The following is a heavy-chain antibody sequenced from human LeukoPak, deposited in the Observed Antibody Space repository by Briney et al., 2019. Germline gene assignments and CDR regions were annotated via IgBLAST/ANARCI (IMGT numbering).Heavy chain of an antibody. Sequence: GRSLRLSCAASGFTFSSFGMHWVRQAPGKGLEWVALIWYDGSNKYYTDSAKGRFTISRDNSKNTLYLQMNSLRAEDTAVYYCARTYYDSSGYSTYFDYWGQGTLVTVSS. CDR1: GFTFSSFG. CDR3: ARTYYDSSGYSTYFDY. D-gene: IGHD3-22*01. CDR2: IWYDGSNK. J-gene: IGHJ4*02. V-gene: IGHV3-33*01.